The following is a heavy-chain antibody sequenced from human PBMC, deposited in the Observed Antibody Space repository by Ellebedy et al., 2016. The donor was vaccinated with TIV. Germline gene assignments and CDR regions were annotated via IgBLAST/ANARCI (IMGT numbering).Heavy chain of an antibody. V-gene: IGHV3-53*01. CDR2: T. J-gene: IGHJ4*02. CDR1: GVTVSNNY. D-gene: IGHD1-14*01. Sequence: GGSLRLXXAASGVTVSNNYMTWVRQAPGKGLELVSLTYYADSVKGRFTISRDNSKNTVYLQMNSLRAEDTAVYYCARNRPETPLGYWGQGTLVTVSS. CDR3: ARNRPETPLGY.